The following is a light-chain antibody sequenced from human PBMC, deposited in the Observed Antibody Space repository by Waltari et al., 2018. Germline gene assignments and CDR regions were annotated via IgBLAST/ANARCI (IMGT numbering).Light chain of an antibody. CDR1: SSDVGGYNY. Sequence: QSALTQPASVSGSPGQSITISCTGTSSDVGGYNYVSWYQQHPGKAPKLMIYDVSNRPSGVRNRFSGSKSGNTASLTISGLQAEDEADYYCSSYISSSTLELFGGGTSLTVL. CDR2: DVS. V-gene: IGLV2-14*03. J-gene: IGLJ2*01. CDR3: SSYISSSTLEL.